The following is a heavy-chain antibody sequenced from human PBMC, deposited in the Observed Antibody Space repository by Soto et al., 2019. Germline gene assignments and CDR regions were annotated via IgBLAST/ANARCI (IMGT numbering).Heavy chain of an antibody. J-gene: IGHJ4*02. Sequence: SETLSLTYTVSGGPFSDDAHLWSWLRQSPGMGLEWMGHISSSERASYNPSLQSRLSISRDTSKKQFSLSLTSVTAADTAVYFCARANAYNYVRYFFDFWGQGALVTVSS. CDR2: ISSSERA. D-gene: IGHD5-12*01. V-gene: IGHV4-30-4*01. CDR1: GGPFSDDAHL. CDR3: ARANAYNYVRYFFDF.